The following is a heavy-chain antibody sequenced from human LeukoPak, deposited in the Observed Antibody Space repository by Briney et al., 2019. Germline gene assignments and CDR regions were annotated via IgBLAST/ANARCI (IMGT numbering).Heavy chain of an antibody. D-gene: IGHD5-12*01. CDR3: ARVWLRDYMDV. J-gene: IGHJ6*03. CDR2: ITADGGST. V-gene: IGHV3-23*01. Sequence: GGSLRLSCAVSGFTFRSYAMNWVRQAPGKGLEWVAAITADGGSTHYTTSVKGRFIISRDTPKNTLSLQMNNLRAEDTAVYFCARVWLRDYMDVWGEGTTVSVSS. CDR1: GFTFRSYA.